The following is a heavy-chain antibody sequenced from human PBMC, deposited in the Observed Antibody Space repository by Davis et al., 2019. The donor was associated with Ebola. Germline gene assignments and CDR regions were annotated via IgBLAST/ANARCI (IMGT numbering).Heavy chain of an antibody. CDR2: IIPVYGRT. D-gene: IGHD4-17*01. CDR3: ARNGDYDPWFDP. CDR1: GGTFSSNS. Sequence: SVKVSCKASGGTFSSNSINWVRQVPGQGLEWMGAIIPVYGRTSYAQEFQGRVTITADESTSTAYMELNSVRPEDTAVYYCARNGDYDPWFDPWGQGTLVTVSS. J-gene: IGHJ5*02. V-gene: IGHV1-69*13.